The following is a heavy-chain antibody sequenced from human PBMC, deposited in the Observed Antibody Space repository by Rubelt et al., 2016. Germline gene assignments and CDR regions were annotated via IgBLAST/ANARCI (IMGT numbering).Heavy chain of an antibody. CDR1: GFTFSSYA. CDR3: ASYDATYYYDSSGYY. D-gene: IGHD3-22*01. Sequence: EYGGGVVQPGRSLRLSCAASGFTFSSYAMHWVRQAPGKGLEWVAVISYDGSNKYYADSVKGRFTISRDNAKNSLYLQMNSLRAEDTAVYYCASYDATYYYDSSGYYWGQGTLVTVSS. V-gene: IGHV3-30*04. J-gene: IGHJ4*02. CDR2: ISYDGSNK.